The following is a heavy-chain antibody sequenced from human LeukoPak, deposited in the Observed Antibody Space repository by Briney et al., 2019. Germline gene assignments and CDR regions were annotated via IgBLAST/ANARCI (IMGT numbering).Heavy chain of an antibody. CDR3: AREFHSGSYYYFDY. D-gene: IGHD1-26*01. CDR2: ISYDGSNK. V-gene: IGHV3-30*04. J-gene: IGHJ4*02. CDR1: GLTFSSYA. Sequence: GGSLRLSCAASGLTFSSYAMHWVRQAPGKGLERVAVISYDGSNKYYADSVKGRFTISRDNSKNTLYLQMNSLRAEDTAVYYCAREFHSGSYYYFDYWGQGTLVTVSS.